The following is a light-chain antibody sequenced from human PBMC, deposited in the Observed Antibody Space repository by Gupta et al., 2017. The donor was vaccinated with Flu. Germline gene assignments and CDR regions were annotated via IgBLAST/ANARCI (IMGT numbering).Light chain of an antibody. CDR2: WAS. V-gene: IGKV4-1*01. Sequence: DIVMTQAPDSLAVSLGERATIYCRSSQSILFSSSNRSYLAWYRQRPGQSPELLIYWASTRESGVPDRFSGRGSGTDFTLTISSLQAEDVGVYYCQQYYSSPITFGQGTRLE. J-gene: IGKJ5*01. CDR1: QSILFSSSNRSY. CDR3: QQYYSSPIT.